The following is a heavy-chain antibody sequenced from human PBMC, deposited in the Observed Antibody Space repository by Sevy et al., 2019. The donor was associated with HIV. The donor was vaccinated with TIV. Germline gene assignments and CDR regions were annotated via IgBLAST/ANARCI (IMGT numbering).Heavy chain of an antibody. CDR1: GASISRYSGDSSSSYY. V-gene: IGHV4-61*05. J-gene: IGHJ6*03. CDR3: ARGVDGYTSDYLYYYYMDV. CDR2: IFYGGST. Sequence: SETLSLTCTVSGASISRYSGDSSSSYYWSWIRQSPGKGLEWIGYIFYGGSTNYNPSLKSRVTISIDMSKNQFSLELSSVIAADTAVYYCARGVDGYTSDYLYYYYMDVWGKGTTVTVSS. D-gene: IGHD1-1*01.